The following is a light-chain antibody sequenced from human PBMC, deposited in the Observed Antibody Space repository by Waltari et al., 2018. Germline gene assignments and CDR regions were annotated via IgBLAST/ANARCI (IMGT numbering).Light chain of an antibody. CDR3: AAWDDSLRAVV. Sequence: QSVLTQPPSASGTPGQRVTISCSGSNSNVRVNPVTWYQQLPGAAPEALIYSTDQRPSGVPDRISGSKSGTSASLAISGLQSEDEAHYYCAAWDDSLRAVVFGGGTKVTVL. J-gene: IGLJ2*01. V-gene: IGLV1-44*01. CDR2: STD. CDR1: NSNVRVNP.